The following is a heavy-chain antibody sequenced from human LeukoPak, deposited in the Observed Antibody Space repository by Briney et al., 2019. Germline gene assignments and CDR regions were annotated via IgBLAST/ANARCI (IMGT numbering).Heavy chain of an antibody. V-gene: IGHV4-34*01. CDR3: ARGPTESYNPDY. J-gene: IGHJ4*02. Sequence: SETLSLTCAVYGGSFSGYYWSWIRQPPGKGLGWIGEINHSGSTNYNPSLKSRVTISVDTSKNQFSLKLSSVTAADTAVYYCARGPTESYNPDYWGQGTLVTVSS. CDR1: GGSFSGYY. D-gene: IGHD1-26*01. CDR2: INHSGST.